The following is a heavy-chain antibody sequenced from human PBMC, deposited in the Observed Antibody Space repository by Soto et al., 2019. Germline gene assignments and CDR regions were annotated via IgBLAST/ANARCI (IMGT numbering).Heavy chain of an antibody. CDR2: IYYSGST. Sequence: QVQLQESGPGLVKPSQTLSLTCTVSGGSISSGGYYWSWIRQHPGKGLEWIGYIYYSGSTYYNPFLKIRVTISVDTSKNQFPLKLSSVTAADTGVYYCASQPGWGYSYGYGDWGQGTLVTVSS. V-gene: IGHV4-31*03. CDR3: ASQPGWGYSYGYGD. CDR1: GGSISSGGYY. J-gene: IGHJ4*02. D-gene: IGHD5-18*01.